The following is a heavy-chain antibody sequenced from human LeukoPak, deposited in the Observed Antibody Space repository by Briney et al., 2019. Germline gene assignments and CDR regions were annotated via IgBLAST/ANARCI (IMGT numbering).Heavy chain of an antibody. CDR1: GFSFSSYW. CDR3: AREGYDILTGYYLGLDY. J-gene: IGHJ4*02. D-gene: IGHD3-9*01. V-gene: IGHV3-74*01. Sequence: GGSLRLSCAQSGFSFSSYWMHWVRHAPGEGLVWVLRINSDGSSTSYADSVKGRFTISRDNAKNTLYLQMNRLRAEDTAVYYCAREGYDILTGYYLGLDYWGQGTLVTVSS. CDR2: INSDGSST.